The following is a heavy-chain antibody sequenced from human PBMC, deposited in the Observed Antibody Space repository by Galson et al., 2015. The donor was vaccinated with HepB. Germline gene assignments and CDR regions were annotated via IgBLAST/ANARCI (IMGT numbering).Heavy chain of an antibody. J-gene: IGHJ5*02. Sequence: SLRLSCAASGFTFSSYGMHWVRQAPGKGLEWVAVISYDGSNKYYADSVKGRFTISRDNSKNTLYLQMNSLRAEDTAVYYCAKERGPFWSASNWFDPWGQGTLVTVSS. CDR3: AKERGPFWSASNWFDP. CDR1: GFTFSSYG. V-gene: IGHV3-30*18. D-gene: IGHD3-3*01. CDR2: ISYDGSNK.